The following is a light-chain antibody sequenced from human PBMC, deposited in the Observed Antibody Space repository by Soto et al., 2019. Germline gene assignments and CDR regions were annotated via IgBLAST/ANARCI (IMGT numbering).Light chain of an antibody. Sequence: QSVLTQPPSVSGAPGQTVTISCTGSSCNIGAGYDVHWYQQLPGTAPKLLIYGNSNRPSGVPYRFSGSKSGTSASLAITGLQAEEEADYYCQSYDSSLSRVFGGGTKLTVL. CDR1: SCNIGAGYD. J-gene: IGLJ2*01. CDR3: QSYDSSLSRV. CDR2: GNS. V-gene: IGLV1-40*01.